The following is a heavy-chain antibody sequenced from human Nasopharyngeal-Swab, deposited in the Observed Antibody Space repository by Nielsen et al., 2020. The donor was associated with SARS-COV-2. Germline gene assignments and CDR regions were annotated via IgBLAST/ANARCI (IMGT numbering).Heavy chain of an antibody. D-gene: IGHD6-19*01. CDR3: ARENWQLANVFDI. V-gene: IGHV4-59*01. Sequence: SDTLSLTSTVSAASMSRYSWSWIRQPPGKGLDWIAFFYDTEYTTYNPSLRGRATISLDTSKTQFSPQVTSLTAADTALYYCARENWQLANVFDIWGQGTMVTVSS. J-gene: IGHJ3*02. CDR2: FYDTEYT. CDR1: AASMSRYS.